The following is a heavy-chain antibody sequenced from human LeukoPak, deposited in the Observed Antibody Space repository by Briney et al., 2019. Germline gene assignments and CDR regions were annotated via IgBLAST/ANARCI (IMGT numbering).Heavy chain of an antibody. CDR3: ASSDPYGSGSYSFDY. D-gene: IGHD3-10*01. CDR1: GGTFSSYA. V-gene: IGHV1-69*13. CDR2: IIPIFGTA. Sequence: SVKVSCKASGGTFSSYAISWVRQAPGQGLEWMGGIIPIFGTANYAQEFQGRVTITADESTSTAYMELSSLRSEDTAVYYCASSDPYGSGSYSFDYWGQGTLVTVSS. J-gene: IGHJ4*02.